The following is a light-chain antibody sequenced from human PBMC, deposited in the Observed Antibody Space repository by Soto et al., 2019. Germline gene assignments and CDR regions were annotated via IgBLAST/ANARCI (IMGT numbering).Light chain of an antibody. J-gene: IGKJ1*01. CDR3: QQYYSYPRT. CDR1: QSISSY. CDR2: AAS. V-gene: IGKV1-39*01. Sequence: EIQMTQSPSSLSASVGDRVTITCRASQSISSYLNWYQQKPGKAPKLLIYAASTLQSGVPSRFSGSGSGTDFTLTISCLQSEDFATYYCQQYYSYPRTFGQGTKGDIK.